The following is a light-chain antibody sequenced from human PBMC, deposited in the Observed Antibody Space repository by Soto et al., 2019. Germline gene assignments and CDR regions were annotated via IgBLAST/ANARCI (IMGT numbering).Light chain of an antibody. J-gene: IGLJ3*02. Sequence: QSALTQPASVSGSPGQSITISCTGTSSDVGSYNLVSWYQQHPGKAPKLIIYEGSNRPSGISNRFSGSKSGNTASLTISGLQPADEADYYCCSYAGSDTWVFGGGTKVTVL. CDR1: SSDVGSYNL. V-gene: IGLV2-23*01. CDR3: CSYAGSDTWV. CDR2: EGS.